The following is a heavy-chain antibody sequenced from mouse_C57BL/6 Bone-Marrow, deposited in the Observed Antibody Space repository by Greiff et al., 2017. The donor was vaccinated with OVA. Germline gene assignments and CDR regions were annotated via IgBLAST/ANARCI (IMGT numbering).Heavy chain of an antibody. CDR2: IWSGGST. CDR1: GFSLTSYG. D-gene: IGHD2-1*01. CDR3: ASPYGNYEGFAY. J-gene: IGHJ3*01. V-gene: IGHV2-2*01. Sequence: VKLVESGPGLVQPSQSLSITCTVSGFSLTSYGVHWVRQSPGKGLEWLGVIWSGGSTDYNAAFISRLSISKDNSKSQVFFKMNSLQADDTAIYYCASPYGNYEGFAYWGQGTLVTVSA.